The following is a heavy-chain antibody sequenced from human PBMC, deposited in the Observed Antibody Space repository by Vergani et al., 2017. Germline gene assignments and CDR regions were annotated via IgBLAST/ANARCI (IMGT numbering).Heavy chain of an antibody. Sequence: EVQLLESGGGLVQPGGSLRLSCAASGFTFSSYAMSWVRQAPGKGLEWVSYISSSSSTIYYADSVKGRFTISRDNAKNSLYLQMNSLRAEDTAVYYCARAARGYSYGNFDYWGQGTMVTVSS. D-gene: IGHD5-18*01. J-gene: IGHJ4*02. CDR3: ARAARGYSYGNFDY. CDR1: GFTFSSYA. CDR2: ISSSSSTI. V-gene: IGHV3-48*01.